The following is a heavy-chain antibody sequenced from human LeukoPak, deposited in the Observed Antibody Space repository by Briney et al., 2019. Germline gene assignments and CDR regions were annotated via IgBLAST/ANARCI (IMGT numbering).Heavy chain of an antibody. CDR1: GLTVSSSY. Sequence: PGGSLRLSCAASGLTVSSSYMSWVRQAPGKGLEWVSIVYNDGSTYYADSMKGRFTISRDNSKNTLYHQVNSLRAEGTAMYYCARNILFAFDIWGQGTMVTVSS. CDR3: ARNILFAFDI. V-gene: IGHV3-53*01. J-gene: IGHJ3*02. CDR2: VYNDGST.